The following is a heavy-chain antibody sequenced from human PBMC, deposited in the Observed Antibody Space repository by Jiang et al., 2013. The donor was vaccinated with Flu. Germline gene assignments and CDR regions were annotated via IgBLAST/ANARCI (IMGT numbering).Heavy chain of an antibody. D-gene: IGHD3-9*01. CDR3: ARVPYYDILTEIQWYFDL. Sequence: GRSLRLSCAASGFTFSSYAMHWVRRLRQGLEWVAVISYDGSNKYYADSVKGRFTISRDNSKNTLYLQMNSLRAEDTAVYYCARVPYYDILTEIQWYFDLWGRGTLVTVSS. CDR2: ISYDGSNK. J-gene: IGHJ2*01. CDR1: GFTFSSYA. V-gene: IGHV3-30-3*01.